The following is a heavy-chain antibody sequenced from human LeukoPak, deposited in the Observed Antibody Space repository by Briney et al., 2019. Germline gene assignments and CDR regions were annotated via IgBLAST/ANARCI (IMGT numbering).Heavy chain of an antibody. J-gene: IGHJ4*02. D-gene: IGHD2-15*01. V-gene: IGHV3-30*04. CDR3: ASGLPIDCSGGSCSDY. CDR2: ISYDGNFR. Sequence: GGSLRLSCAASGFIFSTFAMHWVRQAPGKGLEWVALISYDGNFRNYAESVKGRFTISRDNSKNTVHLQMNSLGAEDTAVYYCASGLPIDCSGGSCSDYWGQGTLVTVSS. CDR1: GFIFSTFA.